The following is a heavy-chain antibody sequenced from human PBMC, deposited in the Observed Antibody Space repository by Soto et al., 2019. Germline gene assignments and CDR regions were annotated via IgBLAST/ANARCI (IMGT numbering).Heavy chain of an antibody. D-gene: IGHD2-2*01. V-gene: IGHV1-18*01. Sequence: ASVKVSCKASGYTFTSYGISWVRQAPGQGLEWMGWISAYNGNTNYAQKLQGRVTMTTDTSTSTAYMELRSLRSDDTAVYYCARWGCISTSCYAFVYYGMDVWGQGTTVTV. CDR1: GYTFTSYG. CDR2: ISAYNGNT. CDR3: ARWGCISTSCYAFVYYGMDV. J-gene: IGHJ6*02.